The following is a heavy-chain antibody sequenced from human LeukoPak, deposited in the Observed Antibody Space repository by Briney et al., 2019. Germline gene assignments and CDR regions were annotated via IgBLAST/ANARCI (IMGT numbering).Heavy chain of an antibody. D-gene: IGHD6-13*01. CDR3: ASARSYSSSWQYFDY. CDR1: GYTFTGYY. V-gene: IGHV1-2*06. Sequence: GASVKVSCKASGYTFTGYYMHWVRQAPGQGLEWMGRINPNSGGTNYAQKFQGRVTMTRDTSISTAYMELSRLRSDDTAVYYCASARSYSSSWQYFDYWRQTPLVTASS. CDR2: INPNSGGT. J-gene: IGHJ4*02.